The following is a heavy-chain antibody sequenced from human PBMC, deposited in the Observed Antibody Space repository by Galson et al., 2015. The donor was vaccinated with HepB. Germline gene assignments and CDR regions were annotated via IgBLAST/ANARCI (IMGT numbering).Heavy chain of an antibody. V-gene: IGHV3-48*01. Sequence: LRLSCAASGFTFSSYSMNWVRQAPGKGLEWVSYISSSSSTIYYADSVKGRFTISGDNAKNSLYLQMNSLRAEDTAVYYCAREGGGGAGDYWGQGTLVTVSS. D-gene: IGHD3-16*01. CDR3: AREGGGGAGDY. CDR1: GFTFSSYS. CDR2: ISSSSSTI. J-gene: IGHJ4*02.